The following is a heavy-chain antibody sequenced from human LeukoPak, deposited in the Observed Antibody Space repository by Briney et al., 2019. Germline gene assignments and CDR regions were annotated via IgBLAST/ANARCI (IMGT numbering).Heavy chain of an antibody. CDR1: GGTFSSYA. Sequence: GSSVKVSCKASGGTFSSYAISWVRQAPGQGLEWMGGIIPIFGTANYAQKFQGRVTITTDESTSTAYMELSSLRSEDTAVYFCARAPSVRGGPGVYWGQGTLVTVSS. V-gene: IGHV1-69*05. CDR2: IIPIFGTA. J-gene: IGHJ4*02. CDR3: ARAPSVRGGPGVY. D-gene: IGHD3-10*01.